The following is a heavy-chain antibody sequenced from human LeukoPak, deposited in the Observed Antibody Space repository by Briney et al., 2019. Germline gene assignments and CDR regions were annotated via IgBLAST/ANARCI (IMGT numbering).Heavy chain of an antibody. CDR3: AREDAEWELGTAFDI. D-gene: IGHD1-26*01. CDR2: IYYSGST. Sequence: SETLSPTCTVSGGSISSGDYYWSWIRQPPGKGLEWIGYIYYSGSTYYNPSLKSRVTISVDTSKNQFSLKLSSVTAADTAVYYCAREDAEWELGTAFDIWGQGTMVTVSS. J-gene: IGHJ3*02. V-gene: IGHV4-30-4*08. CDR1: GGSISSGDYY.